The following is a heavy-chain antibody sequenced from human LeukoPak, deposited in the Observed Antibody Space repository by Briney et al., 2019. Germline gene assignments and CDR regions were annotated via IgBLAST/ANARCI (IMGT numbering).Heavy chain of an antibody. CDR2: MNPNSGNT. CDR1: GYTFTSYD. CDR3: ARDRADDGDP. Sequence: ASVKVSCKASGYTFTSYDINWVRQATGQGLEWMGWMNPNSGNTGYAQKFQGRVTITRDTSISTAYMELSRLRSDDTAVYYCARDRADDGDPWGQGTLVTVSS. J-gene: IGHJ5*02. V-gene: IGHV1-8*03. D-gene: IGHD3-10*01.